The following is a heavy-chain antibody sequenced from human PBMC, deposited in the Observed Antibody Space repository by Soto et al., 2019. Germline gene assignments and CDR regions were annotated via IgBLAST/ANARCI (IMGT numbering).Heavy chain of an antibody. CDR3: ARDESGAGNPTDY. V-gene: IGHV3-7*01. CDR2: IKQDGSEK. J-gene: IGHJ4*02. D-gene: IGHD3-10*01. CDR1: GFTFSSYW. Sequence: GGSLRLSCAASGFTFSSYWMSWVRQAPGKGLEWVANIKQDGSEKYYVDSEKGRFTSSRDNAKNTLYLQMNSLRGEDTAVYYGARDESGAGNPTDYWGQGTLVTVSS.